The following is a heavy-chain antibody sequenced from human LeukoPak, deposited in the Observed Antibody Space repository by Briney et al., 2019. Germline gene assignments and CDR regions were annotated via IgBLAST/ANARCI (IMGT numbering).Heavy chain of an antibody. D-gene: IGHD3-10*01. CDR2: MNPNSGNT. J-gene: IGHJ4*02. CDR1: GYTFPSYD. Sequence: ASVKVSCKASGYTFPSYDINWVRQATGQGLEWMGWMNPNSGNTGYAQKFQGRVTMTRNTSISTAYMELSRLRSDDTAVYYCARSMGSGRPIDYWGQGTLVTVSS. CDR3: ARSMGSGRPIDY. V-gene: IGHV1-8*01.